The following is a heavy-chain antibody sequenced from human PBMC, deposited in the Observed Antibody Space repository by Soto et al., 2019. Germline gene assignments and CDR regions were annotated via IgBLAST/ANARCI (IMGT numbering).Heavy chain of an antibody. CDR2: IYYSGST. D-gene: IGHD3-10*01. CDR1: GGSISSYY. J-gene: IGHJ5*02. CDR3: ARAYYYGSGRWFDP. Sequence: QVQLQESGPGLVKPSETLSLTCTVSGGSISSYYWSWIRQPPGKGLEWIGYIYYSGSTNYNPSLKSRVTISVDTSKNQFSLKLSSVTAADTAVYYCARAYYYGSGRWFDPWGQGTLVTVSS. V-gene: IGHV4-59*01.